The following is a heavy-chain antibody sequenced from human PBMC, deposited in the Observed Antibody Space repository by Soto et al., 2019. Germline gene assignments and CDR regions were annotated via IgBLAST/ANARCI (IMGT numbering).Heavy chain of an antibody. J-gene: IGHJ3*02. D-gene: IGHD2-8*01. CDR1: GGSISSYY. Sequence: QVQLQESGPGLVKPSETLSLTCTVSGGSISSYYWSWIRQPPGKGLEWIGYIYYSGSTNYNPSLKSRVTISVDTSKNQFSLKLSSVTAADTAVYYCARHPSRHIVLMRGAFDIWGQGTMVTVSS. CDR2: IYYSGST. CDR3: ARHPSRHIVLMRGAFDI. V-gene: IGHV4-59*08.